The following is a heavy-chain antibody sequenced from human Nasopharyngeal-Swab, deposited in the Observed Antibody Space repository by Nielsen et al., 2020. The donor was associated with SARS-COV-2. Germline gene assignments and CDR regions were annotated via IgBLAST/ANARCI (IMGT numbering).Heavy chain of an antibody. Sequence: ASVKVSCKASGYTFTSYDINWVRQATGQGLEWMGWMNPNSGNTGYAQKFQGRVTITRNTSISTTYMELSSLRPEDTAVYYCASACSSTSCSYCYYGMDVWGQGTTVTVSS. D-gene: IGHD2-2*01. J-gene: IGHJ6*02. CDR3: ASACSSTSCSYCYYGMDV. V-gene: IGHV1-8*01. CDR2: MNPNSGNT. CDR1: GYTFTSYD.